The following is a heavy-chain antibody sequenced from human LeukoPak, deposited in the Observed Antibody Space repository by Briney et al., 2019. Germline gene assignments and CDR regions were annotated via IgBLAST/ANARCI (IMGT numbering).Heavy chain of an antibody. V-gene: IGHV3-30*04. Sequence: GGSLRLSCAASGFTFSSYAIYWVRQAPGKGLECVTFISYDGGKKDYADSVKGRFTISRDNSKTTVYLQMNSLRVEDTAVYYCARDGGPNWNGNFYYMDVWGKGTTVTVSS. CDR3: ARDGGPNWNGNFYYMDV. CDR1: GFTFSSYA. D-gene: IGHD1-20*01. J-gene: IGHJ6*03. CDR2: ISYDGGKK.